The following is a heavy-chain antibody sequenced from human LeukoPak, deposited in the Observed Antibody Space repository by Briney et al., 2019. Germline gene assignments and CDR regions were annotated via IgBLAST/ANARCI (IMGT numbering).Heavy chain of an antibody. Sequence: GGSLRLSCAASGFTFSRYWMHWVRRVPGKGLVWVSRVNPDGSSTTYADSVKGRFTSSRDNAKNTLYLQMNRLRAEDTAVYYCARGGSYGDYWGQGILVTVSS. CDR1: GFTFSRYW. J-gene: IGHJ4*02. CDR3: ARGGSYGDY. V-gene: IGHV3-74*01. CDR2: VNPDGSST. D-gene: IGHD3-16*01.